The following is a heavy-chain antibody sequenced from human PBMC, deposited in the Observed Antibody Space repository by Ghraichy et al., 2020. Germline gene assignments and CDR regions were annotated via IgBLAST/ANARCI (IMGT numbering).Heavy chain of an antibody. CDR1: GGYIRSYY. D-gene: IGHD4-17*01. CDR3: ATHSGDYFPHDAFDI. V-gene: IGHV4-59*08. CDR2: ISYSGST. J-gene: IGHJ3*02. Sequence: SETLSLTCTVSGGYIRSYYWSWIRQPPGKGLEWIGYISYSGSTNYNPSLKSRVTISLDTSKSQVSLTLSSVTAADTAVYHCATHSGDYFPHDAFDIWGQGTMVSVSS.